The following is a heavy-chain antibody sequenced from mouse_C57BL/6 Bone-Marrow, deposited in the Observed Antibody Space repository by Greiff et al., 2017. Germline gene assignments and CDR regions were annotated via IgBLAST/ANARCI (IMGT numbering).Heavy chain of an antibody. J-gene: IGHJ2*01. Sequence: LQQSGGGLVQPGESLKLSCAASGFTFSDYYMYWVRQTPEKRLEWVAYISNGGGSTYYPDTVKGGFTISRDNAKNTLYLQMSRLKSEDTAMYYCAREGRGYYFDYWGQGTTLTVSS. CDR3: AREGRGYYFDY. CDR1: GFTFSDYY. CDR2: ISNGGGST. V-gene: IGHV5-12*01.